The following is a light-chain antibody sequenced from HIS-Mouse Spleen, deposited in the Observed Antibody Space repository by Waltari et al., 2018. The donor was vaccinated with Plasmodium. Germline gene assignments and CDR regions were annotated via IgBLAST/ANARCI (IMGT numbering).Light chain of an antibody. CDR1: QSVSSN. V-gene: IGKV3-15*01. J-gene: IGKJ3*01. CDR3: QQYNNWSFT. Sequence: EIVMTQYPATLSVSPGERATLSCRASQSVSSNLACYQQKPSQAPRLLIYGASTRATGIPARFSGSGSGTEFTLTISSLQSEDFAVYYCQQYNNWSFTFGPGTKVDIK. CDR2: GAS.